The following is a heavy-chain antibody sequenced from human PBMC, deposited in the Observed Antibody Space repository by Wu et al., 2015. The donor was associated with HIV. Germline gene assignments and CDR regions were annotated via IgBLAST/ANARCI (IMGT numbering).Heavy chain of an antibody. CDR3: ATDPPDGHHWYFDL. CDR2: IIPIFGTA. CDR1: GGTFSSYA. J-gene: IGHJ2*01. D-gene: IGHD5-24*01. Sequence: QVQLVQSGAEVKKPGSSVKVSCKASGGTFSSYAISWVRQAPGQGLEWMGGIIPIFGTANYAQKFQGRVTITADESTSTAYMELSSLRSEGTAVYYCATDPPDGHHWYFDLWGLAPWSLSPQ. V-gene: IGHV1-69*01.